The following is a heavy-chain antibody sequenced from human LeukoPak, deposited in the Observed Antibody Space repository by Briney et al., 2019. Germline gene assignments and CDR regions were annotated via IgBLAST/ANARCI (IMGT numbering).Heavy chain of an antibody. D-gene: IGHD3-10*01. Sequence: GALRLSCAASGFTFSSYGMHWVRQAPGKVLELVAVISYEGSNKYYADSVKGRFTISRDNSKNTLYLQMNSLRAEDTAVYYCAKRAMVRGVIINRRNYFDYWGQGTLVTVSS. J-gene: IGHJ4*02. CDR1: GFTFSSYG. V-gene: IGHV3-30*18. CDR3: AKRAMVRGVIINRRNYFDY. CDR2: ISYEGSNK.